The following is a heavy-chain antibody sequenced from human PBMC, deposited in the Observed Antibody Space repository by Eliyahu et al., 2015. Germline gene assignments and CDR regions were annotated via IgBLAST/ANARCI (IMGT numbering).Heavy chain of an antibody. CDR2: ISGGGGVT. D-gene: IGHD3-22*01. J-gene: IGHJ4*02. CDR3: AKGIDRSGYYPFDY. Sequence: EVQLLESEGGLVQPGGSLRLSCVASEFTFSXYAMXWVRQTPVKGLQWVSAISGGGGVTYYVDSVKGRFTISRDNSKNTLYLQMNSLRAEDTAVYYCAKGIDRSGYYPFDYWGQGTLVTVSS. CDR1: EFTFSXYA. V-gene: IGHV3-23*01.